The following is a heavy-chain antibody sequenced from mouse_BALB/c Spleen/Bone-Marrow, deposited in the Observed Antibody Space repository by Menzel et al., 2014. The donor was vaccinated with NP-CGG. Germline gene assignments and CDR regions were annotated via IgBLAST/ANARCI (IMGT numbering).Heavy chain of an antibody. CDR1: GYSFISYW. Sequence: VQLQQSGAELVRPGTSVKLSCKASGYSFISYWMNWVKQRPGEGLEWIGTIHPSDGETRLNQKFKDKATLTVDKSPSTVYMQFSSPSSEDSAVYYCARQDITAASDYWGQGTTLTVSS. CDR3: ARQDITAASDY. D-gene: IGHD1-2*01. J-gene: IGHJ2*01. CDR2: IHPSDGET. V-gene: IGHV1-61*01.